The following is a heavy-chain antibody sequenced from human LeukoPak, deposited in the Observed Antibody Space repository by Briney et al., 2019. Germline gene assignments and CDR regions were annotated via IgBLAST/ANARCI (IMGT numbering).Heavy chain of an antibody. J-gene: IGHJ4*02. CDR3: ARKDTAMVWYVDY. V-gene: IGHV4-34*01. D-gene: IGHD5-18*01. CDR2: INHSGST. CDR1: GFAFSNYW. Sequence: GSLRLSCVASGFAFSNYWMNWVRQAPGKGLEWIGEINHSGSTNYNPSLKSRVTISVDTSKNQFSLKLSSVTAADTAVYYCARKDTAMVWYVDYWGQGTLVIVSS.